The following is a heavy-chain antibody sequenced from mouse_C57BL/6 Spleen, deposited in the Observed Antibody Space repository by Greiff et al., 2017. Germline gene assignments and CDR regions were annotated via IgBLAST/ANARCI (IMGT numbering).Heavy chain of an antibody. CDR3: ARSGDCDVPMDY. D-gene: IGHD3-1*01. V-gene: IGHV1-69*01. J-gene: IGHJ4*01. CDR2: IDPSDGYT. Sequence: QVQLQQPGAELVMPGASVKLSCKASGYTFTSYWMHWVKQRPGQGLEWIGEIDPSDGYTNYNQKFKGKSTLTVDKSSSTAYMQLSSLTSEDSAVYYYARSGDCDVPMDYWGQGTSVTVSA. CDR1: GYTFTSYW.